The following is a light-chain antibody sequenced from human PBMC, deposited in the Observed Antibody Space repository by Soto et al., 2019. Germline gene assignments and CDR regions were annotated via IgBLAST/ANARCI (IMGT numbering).Light chain of an antibody. CDR1: QRVSKY. CDR2: GAS. Sequence: IVLRQSPGTLALSPGEGATLSCRARQRVSKYLAWYQQKPGQSPRLLIYGASSRATGIPDSFSGSGSGTDFTLTISRLEPEDFAVYYCQQYGGSPQTFGQGTKVEIK. J-gene: IGKJ1*01. V-gene: IGKV3-20*01. CDR3: QQYGGSPQT.